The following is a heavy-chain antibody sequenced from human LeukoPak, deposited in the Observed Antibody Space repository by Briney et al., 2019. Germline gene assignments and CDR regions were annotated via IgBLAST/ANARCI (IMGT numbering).Heavy chain of an antibody. V-gene: IGHV3-30*18. CDR3: AKEDYYDREGMDV. J-gene: IGHJ6*02. CDR2: ISYDGSNK. Sequence: GRSLRLSCAGSGFTFSSYGMHWVRQAPGKGLEWVAVISYDGSNKYYADSVKGRFTISRDNSKNTLYLQMNSLRAEDTAVYYCAKEDYYDREGMDVWGQGTTVTVSS. D-gene: IGHD3-22*01. CDR1: GFTFSSYG.